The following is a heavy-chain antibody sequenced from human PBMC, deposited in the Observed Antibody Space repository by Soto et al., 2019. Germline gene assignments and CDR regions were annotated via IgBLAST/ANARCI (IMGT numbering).Heavy chain of an antibody. J-gene: IGHJ5*02. CDR1: GFTFSSYA. D-gene: IGHD3-22*01. Sequence: QVQLVESGGGVVQPGRSLRLSCAASGFTFSSYAMHWVRQAPGKGLEWVAVISYDGSNKYYADPVKGRFTISRDNSKNTLYLQMNSLRAEDTAVYYCARDRTYYYDSSGYYSSENWFDPWGQGTLVTVSS. V-gene: IGHV3-30-3*01. CDR2: ISYDGSNK. CDR3: ARDRTYYYDSSGYYSSENWFDP.